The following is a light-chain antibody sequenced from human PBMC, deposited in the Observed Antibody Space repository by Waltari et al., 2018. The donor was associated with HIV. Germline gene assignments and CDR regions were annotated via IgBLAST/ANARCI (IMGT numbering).Light chain of an antibody. J-gene: IGLJ2*01. V-gene: IGLV2-23*02. CDR3: CSYSGTGVV. CDR1: SSDVGAYNL. Sequence: QSALTQPASVSGSPGQSITISCTGTSSDVGAYNLVSWYQKYPGKAPKLMIFEVLKRPSGVSDRFSGSRSGNTASLTISGLQTEDEGDYYCCSYSGTGVVFGGGTKVTVL. CDR2: EVL.